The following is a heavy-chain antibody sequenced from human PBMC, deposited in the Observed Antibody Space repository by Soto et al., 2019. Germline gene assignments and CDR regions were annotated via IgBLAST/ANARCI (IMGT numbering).Heavy chain of an antibody. Sequence: QVQLVESGGGVVQPGRSLRLSCAASGFTFSSYAMHWVRQAPGKGLEWVAVISYDGSNKYYADSVKGRFTISRDNSKNTLYLQMNSLRAEDTAVDYCARVYDYVWGSYRYTGGHFDYWGQGTLVTVSS. J-gene: IGHJ4*02. CDR2: ISYDGSNK. CDR1: GFTFSSYA. V-gene: IGHV3-30-3*01. CDR3: ARVYDYVWGSYRYTGGHFDY. D-gene: IGHD3-16*02.